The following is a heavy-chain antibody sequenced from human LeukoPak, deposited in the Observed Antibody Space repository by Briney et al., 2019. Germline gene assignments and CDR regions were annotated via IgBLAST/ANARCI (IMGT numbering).Heavy chain of an antibody. V-gene: IGHV6-1*01. CDR1: GDSVSSNSAA. J-gene: IGHJ5*02. Sequence: SQTLSLTCAISGDSVSSNSAAWNWIRQSPSRGLGWLGRTYYRSKWYNDYAVSVKSRITINPDTSKNQFSLQLNSVTPEDTAVYYCARGHYDILTGYYEDNWFDPWGQGTLVTVSS. D-gene: IGHD3-9*01. CDR3: ARGHYDILTGYYEDNWFDP. CDR2: TYYRSKWYN.